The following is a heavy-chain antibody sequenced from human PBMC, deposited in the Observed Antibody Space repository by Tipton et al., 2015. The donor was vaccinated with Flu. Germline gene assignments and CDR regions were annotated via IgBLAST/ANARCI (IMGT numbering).Heavy chain of an antibody. CDR1: GFTVSSNY. D-gene: IGHD3-22*01. Sequence: QLVQSGGGLVQPGGSLRLSCAASGFTVSSNYMSWVRQAPGKGLEWVSVIYSGGSTYYADSVKGRFTISRDNSKNTLYLQMNSLRAEDTAVYYCASPYYYDSSGYYYLHYYGMDVWGQGTTVTVSS. CDR2: IYSGGST. CDR3: ASPYYYDSSGYYYLHYYGMDV. J-gene: IGHJ6*02. V-gene: IGHV3-66*02.